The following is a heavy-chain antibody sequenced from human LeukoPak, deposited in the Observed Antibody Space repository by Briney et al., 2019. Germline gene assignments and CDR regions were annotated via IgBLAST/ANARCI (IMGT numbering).Heavy chain of an antibody. CDR2: IYYSGST. CDR1: GGSISSYY. V-gene: IGHV4-59*08. Sequence: SETLSLTCTVSGGSISSYYWSWIRQPPGKGLEWIGYIYYSGSTNYNPSLKSRVTISVDTSKNQFSLKLSSVTAADTAVYYCARSGSYYSATIDYWGQGTLVTVSS. D-gene: IGHD3-10*01. CDR3: ARSGSYYSATIDY. J-gene: IGHJ4*02.